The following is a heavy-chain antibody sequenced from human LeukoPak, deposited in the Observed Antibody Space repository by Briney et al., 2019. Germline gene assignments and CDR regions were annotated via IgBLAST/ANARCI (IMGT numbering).Heavy chain of an antibody. CDR1: GYTFTSYG. Sequence: ASVKVSCKASGYTFTSYGISWVRQAPGQGLEWLGWISTYNGNTHYAQKLQGRVTMTTDTSTSTAYMELRSLRSDDTAVYHCARVGRYYYGSGSYPKSVYYFDYWGQGTLVTVSS. D-gene: IGHD3-10*01. CDR2: ISTYNGNT. V-gene: IGHV1-18*01. J-gene: IGHJ4*02. CDR3: ARVGRYYYGSGSYPKSVYYFDY.